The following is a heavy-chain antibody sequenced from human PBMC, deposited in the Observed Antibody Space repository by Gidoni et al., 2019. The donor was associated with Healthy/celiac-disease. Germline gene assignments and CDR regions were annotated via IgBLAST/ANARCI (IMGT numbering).Heavy chain of an antibody. J-gene: IGHJ5*02. CDR1: GYTFTSYY. V-gene: IGHV1-46*01. CDR3: ARGAIAAADFNWFDP. CDR2: INPSGGST. D-gene: IGHD6-13*01. Sequence: QVQLVQSGAEVKKPGASVKVSCQASGYTFTSYYMHWVRQAPGQGLEWMGIINPSGGSTSYAQKFQGRVTMTRDTSTSTVYMELSSLRSEDTAVYYCARGAIAAADFNWFDPWGQGTLVTVSS.